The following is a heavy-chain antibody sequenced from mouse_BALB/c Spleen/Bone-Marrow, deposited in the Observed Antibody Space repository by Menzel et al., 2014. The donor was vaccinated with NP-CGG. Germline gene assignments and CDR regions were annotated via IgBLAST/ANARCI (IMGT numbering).Heavy chain of an antibody. J-gene: IGHJ2*01. V-gene: IGHV5-17*02. CDR1: GFTFSSFG. D-gene: IGHD4-1*01. Sequence: EVHLVESGGGLVQPGGSRKLSCAASGFTFSSFGMHWVRQAPEKGLEWIAYISSDSGAIFYADTVKGRFTLSRDNPKNTRFLQMTSRRSEDTAIYFCTRGGNWEDFDNWGQGTTLTGSS. CDR2: ISSDSGAI. CDR3: TRGGNWEDFDN.